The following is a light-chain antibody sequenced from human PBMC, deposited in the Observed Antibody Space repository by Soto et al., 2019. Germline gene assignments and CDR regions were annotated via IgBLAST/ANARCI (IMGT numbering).Light chain of an antibody. Sequence: VFTQSPAILSLSPGERATLSCRASQSVSSYLAWYQQKPGQAPRLLIYDASNRATGIPARFSGSGSGTDFTLTISSLEPEDFAVYYCQQRSNWPPDTFGQGTRLEIK. J-gene: IGKJ5*01. V-gene: IGKV3-11*01. CDR3: QQRSNWPPDT. CDR1: QSVSSY. CDR2: DAS.